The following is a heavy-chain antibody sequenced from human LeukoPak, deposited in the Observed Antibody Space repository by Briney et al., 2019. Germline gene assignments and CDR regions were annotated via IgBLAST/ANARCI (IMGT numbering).Heavy chain of an antibody. J-gene: IGHJ3*01. CDR2: ITGSGTTT. Sequence: GGSLRLSCAASGFPFSSYSMNWVRQAPGKGLEWVSSITGSGTTTRYADSVKGRFTISRDNSVDTLYLQMNSLSAEDTAVYYCGIDPNGDYIGAFDFWGQGTMVTVSS. V-gene: IGHV3-23*01. CDR1: GFPFSSYS. CDR3: GIDPNGDYIGAFDF. D-gene: IGHD4-17*01.